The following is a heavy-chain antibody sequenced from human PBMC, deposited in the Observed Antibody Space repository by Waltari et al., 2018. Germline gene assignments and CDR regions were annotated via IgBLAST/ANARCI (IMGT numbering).Heavy chain of an antibody. D-gene: IGHD6-13*01. Sequence: EVKLVESGGGLVQTGRSLRLSCPASGSTFGYYAMRWFRQAPGKGLEWVGFIRSKAYGGTTEYAASVKVRFTISRDDSKSIAYLQMNSLKTEDTAVYYCTRDSYSSSYDYWGQGTLVTVSS. CDR3: TRDSYSSSYDY. CDR1: GSTFGYYA. CDR2: IRSKAYGGTT. J-gene: IGHJ4*02. V-gene: IGHV3-49*03.